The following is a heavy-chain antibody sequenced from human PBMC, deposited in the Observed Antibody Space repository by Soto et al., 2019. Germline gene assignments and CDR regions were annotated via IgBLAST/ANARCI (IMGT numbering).Heavy chain of an antibody. Sequence: QVQLQESCPGLVKPSETLSLTCTVSGGSISNYYWTWIRQPAGKGLEWIGRIYTSGSTNYNPSLKSRVTMSVDTSKSQFSLKLSSVTAADTALYYCARQTTYSSSGYDYWGHGTLVTVSS. CDR3: ARQTTYSSSGYDY. J-gene: IGHJ4*01. CDR2: IYTSGST. D-gene: IGHD6-13*01. CDR1: GGSISNYY. V-gene: IGHV4-4*07.